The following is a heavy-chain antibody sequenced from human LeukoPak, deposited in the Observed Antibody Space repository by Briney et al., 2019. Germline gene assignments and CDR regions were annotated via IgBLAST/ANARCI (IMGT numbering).Heavy chain of an antibody. V-gene: IGHV1-46*01. Sequence: ASVKVSCKASGYTFTSYYMHWVRQAPGQGLEWMGIINPSGGSTSYAQKFQGRVTMTRDTSTSTVYMELSSLRSEDTAVYYCARDLSVTTTYGYYSDYWGQGTLVTVSS. J-gene: IGHJ4*02. CDR3: ARDLSVTTTYGYYSDY. D-gene: IGHD4-17*01. CDR1: GYTFTSYY. CDR2: INPSGGST.